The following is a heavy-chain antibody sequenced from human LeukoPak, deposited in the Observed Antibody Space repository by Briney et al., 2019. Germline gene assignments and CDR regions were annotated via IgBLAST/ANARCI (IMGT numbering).Heavy chain of an antibody. CDR3: TMPGSSGYYQMGYFDY. J-gene: IGHJ4*02. D-gene: IGHD3-22*01. CDR2: IRSKAYGGTT. Sequence: PGGSLRLSCTASGFTFGDYAMSWFRQAPGKGLEWVGFIRSKAYGGTTEYAASVKGRFTISRDDSKSIAYLQMNSLKTEDTAVYYCTMPGSSGYYQMGYFDYWGQGTLVTVSS. CDR1: GFTFGDYA. V-gene: IGHV3-49*03.